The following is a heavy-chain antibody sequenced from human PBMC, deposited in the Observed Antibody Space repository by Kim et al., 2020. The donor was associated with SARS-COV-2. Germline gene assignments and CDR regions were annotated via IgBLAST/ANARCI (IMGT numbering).Heavy chain of an antibody. Sequence: ASVKVSCKASGYSFIDYYIHWVRQIPGQGLEYMGRINPRGGVTEYAPKFLDRVTMTSDTSTSTAYLELKRLSLNDTAVYFCMRDWSYGEIDYWGQGTLVTVTS. CDR2: INPRGGVT. D-gene: IGHD3-10*01. CDR1: GYSFIDYY. J-gene: IGHJ4*02. V-gene: IGHV1-2*06. CDR3: MRDWSYGEIDY.